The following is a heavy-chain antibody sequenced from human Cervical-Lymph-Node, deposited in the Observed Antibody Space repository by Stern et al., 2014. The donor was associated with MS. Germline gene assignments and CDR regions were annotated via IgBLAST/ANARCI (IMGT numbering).Heavy chain of an antibody. V-gene: IGHV5-51*01. CDR3: AALVRGSYFY. CDR2: LYPGDSDT. CDR1: GYSFTLYW. Sequence: EVQLVESGAGMKKPGESLKISCKGSGYSFTLYWIRWVRQMPGKGLEWMGILYPGDSDTGYGPSFQGQVTISADKSISTAYLQWSSLKASDTAMYYCAALVRGSYFYWGQGTLVTVSS. J-gene: IGHJ4*02. D-gene: IGHD1-26*01.